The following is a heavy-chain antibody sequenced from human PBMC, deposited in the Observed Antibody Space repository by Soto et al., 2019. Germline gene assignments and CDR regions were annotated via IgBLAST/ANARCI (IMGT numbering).Heavy chain of an antibody. CDR2: INQDGSEK. J-gene: IGHJ4*02. V-gene: IGHV3-7*01. D-gene: IGHD3-22*01. CDR1: GFTLSSYW. Sequence: GGSLRLSCAASGFTLSSYWMTWVRQAPGKGLEWVADINQDGSEKYYVDSVKGRLTISRDTAQNSLYLQMNSLRVEDTAVYYCARDIHGHSSGYYLDYFDYWGQGILVTVSS. CDR3: ARDIHGHSSGYYLDYFDY.